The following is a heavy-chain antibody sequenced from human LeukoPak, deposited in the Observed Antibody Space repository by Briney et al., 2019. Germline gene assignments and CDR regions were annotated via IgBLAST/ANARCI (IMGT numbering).Heavy chain of an antibody. CDR1: GYTFTDYY. J-gene: IGHJ4*02. D-gene: IGHD3-22*01. Sequence: ASVKVSCKASGYTFTDYYMHWVRQAPGQGLEWMGWINPNSGGTKYAQMFQGRVTMARDTSISTAYMELSSLRSDDTAVYYCARDSSGGPWYYFDYWGQGTLVTVSS. CDR3: ARDSSGGPWYYFDY. CDR2: INPNSGGT. V-gene: IGHV1-2*02.